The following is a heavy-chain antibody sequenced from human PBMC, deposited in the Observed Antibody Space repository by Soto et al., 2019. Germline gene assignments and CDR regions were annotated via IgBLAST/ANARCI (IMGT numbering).Heavy chain of an antibody. CDR1: GFTFSSHA. Sequence: GGSLRLSCAASGFTFSSHAMSWVRQAPGKGLEWVSAISGSGGSTYYADSVKGRFTISRDNSKNTLYLQMNSLRAEDTAVYYCAKDLPSAQERFLEIYYFDYWGQGTLVTVSS. CDR2: ISGSGGST. J-gene: IGHJ4*02. V-gene: IGHV3-23*01. CDR3: AKDLPSAQERFLEIYYFDY. D-gene: IGHD3-3*01.